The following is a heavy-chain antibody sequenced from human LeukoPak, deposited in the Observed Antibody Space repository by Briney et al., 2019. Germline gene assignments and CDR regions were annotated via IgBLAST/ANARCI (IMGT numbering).Heavy chain of an antibody. CDR2: IRSKANSYAT. V-gene: IGHV3-73*01. D-gene: IGHD2-2*01. J-gene: IGHJ6*03. CDR3: TRQYQLYYYYYMDV. Sequence: GGSLRLSCAASGLTFSVSAMHWVRQASGKGLEWVGRIRSKANSYATAYAASVKGRFTISRDDSKNTAYLQMNSLKTEDTAVYYCTRQYQLYYYYYMDVWGKGTTVTVSS. CDR1: GLTFSVSA.